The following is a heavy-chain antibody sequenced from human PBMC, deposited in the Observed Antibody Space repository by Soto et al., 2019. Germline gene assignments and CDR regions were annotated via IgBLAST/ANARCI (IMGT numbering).Heavy chain of an antibody. V-gene: IGHV1-69*12. Sequence: QVQLVQSGAEVKKPGSSVKVSCKASGGTFSSYAISWVRQAPGQGLEWMGGIIPILGTANYAQKFQGRVTIRADESTSTAYMELSSMRSVDTAVYYCAGDIDRSGWGGATDYWGQGTLVTVSS. J-gene: IGHJ4*02. CDR3: AGDIDRSGWGGATDY. CDR2: IIPILGTA. CDR1: GGTFSSYA. D-gene: IGHD6-19*01.